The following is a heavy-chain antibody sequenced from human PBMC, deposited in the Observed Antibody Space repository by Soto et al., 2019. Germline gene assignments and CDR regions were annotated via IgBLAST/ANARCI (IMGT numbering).Heavy chain of an antibody. Sequence: QVQLVESGGGVVQPGRSLRLSCAASGFTFSSYGMHWVRQAPGKGLEWVAVISYDGSNKYYADAVKGRFTISRDKSKNTLNLQIDSLKAEDTAVYYCTKDTTPDNSGYYYGMAVWDQETTVTVS. CDR3: TKDTTPDNSGYYYGMAV. CDR1: GFTFSSYG. V-gene: IGHV3-30*18. CDR2: ISYDGSNK. J-gene: IGHJ6*02. D-gene: IGHD3-22*01.